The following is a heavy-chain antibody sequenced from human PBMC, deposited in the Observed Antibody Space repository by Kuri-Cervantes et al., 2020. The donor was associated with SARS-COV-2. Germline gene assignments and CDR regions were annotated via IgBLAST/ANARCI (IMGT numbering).Heavy chain of an antibody. CDR3: AGDCGDERGFFHY. D-gene: IGHD4-17*01. CDR1: GGSISSSSYY. CDR2: MYYSGTT. J-gene: IGHJ4*02. Sequence: SETLSLTCTVSGGSISSSSYYWGWIRQPPGKGLEWIGSMYYSGTTYYNPPLKSRVTISVDTSKNQFSLKLSSVTAADTAVYYCAGDCGDERGFFHYWGLGTLVTVSS. V-gene: IGHV4-39*01.